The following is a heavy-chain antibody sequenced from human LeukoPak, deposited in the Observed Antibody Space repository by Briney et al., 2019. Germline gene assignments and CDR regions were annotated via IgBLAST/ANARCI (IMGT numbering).Heavy chain of an antibody. CDR2: IYHSEST. J-gene: IGHJ4*02. Sequence: TSETLSLTCTVSGYSISSGYYWGWIRQPPGKGLEWIGSIYHSESTYYNPSLKSRVTISVDTSKNQFSLKLSSVTAADTAVYYCARDPGYCSGGSCYYFDYWGQGTLVTVSS. D-gene: IGHD2-15*01. CDR3: ARDPGYCSGGSCYYFDY. V-gene: IGHV4-38-2*02. CDR1: GYSISSGYY.